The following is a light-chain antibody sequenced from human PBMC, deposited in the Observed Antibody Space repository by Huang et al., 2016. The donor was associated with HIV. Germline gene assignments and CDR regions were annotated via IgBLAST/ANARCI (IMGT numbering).Light chain of an antibody. CDR2: DTS. CDR3: QQRSSGVT. CDR1: QIVGNY. Sequence: IVLTQSPATLSWYPGERFTLSCRASQIVGNYIAWYQQHPGQSPRLLIYDTSNRAAETPVRFSGSGSGTDFALTISNLESEDFALYYCQQRSSGVTFGGGTKVQVK. V-gene: IGKV3-11*01. J-gene: IGKJ4*01.